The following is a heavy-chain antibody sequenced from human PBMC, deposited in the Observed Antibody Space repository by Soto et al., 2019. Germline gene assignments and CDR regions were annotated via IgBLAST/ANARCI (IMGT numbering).Heavy chain of an antibody. Sequence: QVQLVQSGAEVKKPAASVRVSCKASGFSFTNCGVRWVRQASGQGLEWVGWINPNSGATAFVQKFRGRASMTWNTSISTAHIEVSGVRVEDTDLYYCAMGRGGATGGGLDYWGQGTLVIVSS. V-gene: IGHV1-8*01. J-gene: IGHJ4*02. CDR1: GFSFTNCG. CDR2: INPNSGAT. D-gene: IGHD3-10*01. CDR3: AMGRGGATGGGLDY.